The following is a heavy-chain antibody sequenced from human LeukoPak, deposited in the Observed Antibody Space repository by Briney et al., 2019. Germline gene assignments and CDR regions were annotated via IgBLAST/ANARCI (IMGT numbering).Heavy chain of an antibody. CDR3: AKSGYNRFDY. CDR1: GFTFSSSA. Sequence: GGSLRLSCAASGFTFSSSAMSWVRQAPGKGLECVSNVSGSGRGENTYYADSVKGRFTISRDNSKNTLILQMNSLRAEDTAVYYCAKSGYNRFDYWGQGILVTVSS. D-gene: IGHD5-24*01. J-gene: IGHJ4*02. CDR2: VSGSGRGENT. V-gene: IGHV3-23*01.